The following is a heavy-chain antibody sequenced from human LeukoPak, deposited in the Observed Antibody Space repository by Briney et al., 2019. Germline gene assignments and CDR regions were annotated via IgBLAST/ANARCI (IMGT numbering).Heavy chain of an antibody. V-gene: IGHV3-23*01. CDR2: ISDSGGST. J-gene: IGHJ4*02. Sequence: PGGSLRLSCAASGFTFSSYAMSWVRQAPGKGLEWVSTISDSGGSTYYADSVKGRFTISRDNSKNTLYLQMNSLRAEDTAVHYCAKHLYDFWSGFDYWGQGTLVTVSS. CDR3: AKHLYDFWSGFDY. CDR1: GFTFSSYA. D-gene: IGHD3-3*01.